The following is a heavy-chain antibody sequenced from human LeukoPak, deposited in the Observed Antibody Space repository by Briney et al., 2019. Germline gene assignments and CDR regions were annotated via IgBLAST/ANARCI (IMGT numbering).Heavy chain of an antibody. CDR3: AKDVVPDSGWDLDY. Sequence: GGSLRLSCAASGFTFSTYSMTWVRQGPGKGLEWVSSIYPSGDSTFYADSVKGRFTISRDNSKNTLYLQMSSLRTEDTAIYYCAKDVVPDSGWDLDYWGQGTLVTVSS. CDR1: GFTFSTYS. V-gene: IGHV3-23*01. J-gene: IGHJ4*02. D-gene: IGHD6-19*01. CDR2: IYPSGDST.